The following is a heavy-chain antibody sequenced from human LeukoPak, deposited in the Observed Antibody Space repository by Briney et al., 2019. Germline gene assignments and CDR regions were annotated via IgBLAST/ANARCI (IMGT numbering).Heavy chain of an antibody. V-gene: IGHV1-2*02. J-gene: IGHJ4*02. CDR1: GYTFTGYY. Sequence: ASVKVSCKASGYTFTGYYMHWVRQAPGQGLEWMGWINPNSGGTNYAQKFQGRVTMTRDTSISTAHMELSRLRSDDTAVYYCARVPGTRSRSGDYWGQGTLVTVSS. CDR3: ARVPGTRSRSGDY. D-gene: IGHD1-7*01. CDR2: INPNSGGT.